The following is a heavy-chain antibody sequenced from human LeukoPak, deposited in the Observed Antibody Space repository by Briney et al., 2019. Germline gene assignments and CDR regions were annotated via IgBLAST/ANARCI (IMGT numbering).Heavy chain of an antibody. CDR1: GFTFSSYW. J-gene: IGHJ6*03. V-gene: IGHV3-33*08. CDR3: ARGSSSRYYYYMDV. D-gene: IGHD6-6*01. Sequence: PGGSLRLSCAASGFTFSSYWMSWVRQAPGKGLEWVAVIWYDGSNKYYADSVKGRFTISRDNSKNTLYLQMNSLRAEDTAVYYCARGSSSRYYYYMDVWGKGTTVTVSS. CDR2: IWYDGSNK.